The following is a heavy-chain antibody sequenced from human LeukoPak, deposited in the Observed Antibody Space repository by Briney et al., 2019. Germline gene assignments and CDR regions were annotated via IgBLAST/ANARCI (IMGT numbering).Heavy chain of an antibody. CDR3: ARDLGDILTY. CDR2: INPSGGST. V-gene: IGHV1-46*01. CDR1: GYTFTSYD. D-gene: IGHD3-9*01. J-gene: IGHJ4*02. Sequence: ASVKVSCKASGYTFTSYDINWVRQAPGQGLEWMGIINPSGGSTSYAQKFQGRVTMTRDTSTSTVYMELSSLRSEDTAVYYCARDLGDILTYWGQGTLVTVSS.